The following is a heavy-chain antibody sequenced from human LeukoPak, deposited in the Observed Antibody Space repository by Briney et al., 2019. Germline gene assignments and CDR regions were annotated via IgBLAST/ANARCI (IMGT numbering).Heavy chain of an antibody. J-gene: IGHJ4*02. Sequence: GGSLRLSCAASGFTFSSYAMSWVRQAPGKGLEWVSAISGSGGSTHYADSVKGRFTISRDNSKNTLYLQMNSLRAEDTAVYYCAKTNRERITMIVVVIDYWGQGTLVTVSS. V-gene: IGHV3-23*01. CDR1: GFTFSSYA. D-gene: IGHD3-22*01. CDR2: ISGSGGST. CDR3: AKTNRERITMIVVVIDY.